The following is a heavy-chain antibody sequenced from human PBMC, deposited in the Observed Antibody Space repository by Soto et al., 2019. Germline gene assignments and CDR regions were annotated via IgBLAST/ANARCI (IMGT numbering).Heavy chain of an antibody. CDR1: GFTFSSYA. CDR2: ISGSGGST. CDR3: ANQKWLLSFFDY. J-gene: IGHJ4*02. Sequence: ESGGGLVQPGGSLRLSCAASGFTFSSYAMSWVRQAPGKGLEWVSAISGSGGSTYYADSVKGRFTISRDNSKNTLYLQMNSLRAEDTAVYYCANQKWLLSFFDYWGQGTLVTVSS. V-gene: IGHV3-23*01. D-gene: IGHD3-22*01.